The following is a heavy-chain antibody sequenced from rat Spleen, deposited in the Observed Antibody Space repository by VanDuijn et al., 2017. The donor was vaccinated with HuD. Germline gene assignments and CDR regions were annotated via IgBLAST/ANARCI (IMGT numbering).Heavy chain of an antibody. CDR3: ATEGAYYGGYLPFAY. D-gene: IGHD1-11*01. Sequence: EVQLVESGGGLVQPGRSLKLSCVASGFTFNNYWMTWIRQAPGKGLEWVASITNTGGGNTYYRASVKGRFTISRDTAQNTLYLQMNSLRSEDTATYYCATEGAYYGGYLPFAYWGQGTLVTVSS. CDR1: GFTFNNYW. V-gene: IGHV5-31*01. J-gene: IGHJ3*01. CDR2: ITNTGGGNT.